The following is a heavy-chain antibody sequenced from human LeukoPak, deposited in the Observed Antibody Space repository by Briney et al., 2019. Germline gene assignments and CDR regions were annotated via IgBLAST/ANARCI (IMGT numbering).Heavy chain of an antibody. CDR3: AREGIAAARGFDP. CDR1: GGSIGSSYYY. CDR2: IYYSGST. D-gene: IGHD6-13*01. V-gene: IGHV4-39*07. Sequence: SETLSLTCTVSGGSIGSSYYYWGWIRQPPGRGLEWIGSIYYSGSTYYNPSLKSRVTISVDTSKNQFSLKLSSVTAADTAVYYCAREGIAAARGFDPWGQGTLVTVSS. J-gene: IGHJ5*02.